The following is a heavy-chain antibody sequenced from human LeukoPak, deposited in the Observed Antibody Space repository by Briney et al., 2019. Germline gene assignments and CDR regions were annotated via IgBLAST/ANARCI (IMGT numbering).Heavy chain of an antibody. J-gene: IGHJ4*02. D-gene: IGHD3-22*01. CDR2: IYYSGST. CDR3: TRQPRRYYDSSGYFDY. CDR1: GGSISSSSYY. Sequence: PSETLSLTCTVSGGSISSSSYYWGWIRQPPGKGLEWIGSIYYSGSTYYNPSLKSRVTIPVDTSKNQFSLKLSSVTAADTAVYYCTRQPRRYYDSSGYFDYWGQGTLVTVSS. V-gene: IGHV4-39*01.